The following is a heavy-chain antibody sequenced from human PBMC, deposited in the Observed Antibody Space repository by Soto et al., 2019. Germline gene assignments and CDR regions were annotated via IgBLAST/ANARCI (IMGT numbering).Heavy chain of an antibody. Sequence: EVQLVESGGGIVQPGGSLRLSCAASGFTFSSYWMHWVRQAPGKGLVWVSRINSDGSRTSYADSAKGRFTISRDNAKTTVYLQVNSLRAEDTAVYYCARGDGAYYDGNGYLGRHWGQGTLVTVSS. V-gene: IGHV3-74*01. J-gene: IGHJ4*02. D-gene: IGHD3-22*01. CDR1: GFTFSSYW. CDR2: INSDGSRT. CDR3: ARGDGAYYDGNGYLGRH.